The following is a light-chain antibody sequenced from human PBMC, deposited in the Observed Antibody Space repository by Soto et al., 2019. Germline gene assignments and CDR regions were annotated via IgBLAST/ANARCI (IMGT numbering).Light chain of an antibody. J-gene: IGKJ1*01. CDR2: DAS. Sequence: DIQMTQSPSTLSGSVGDRVTITFRASHTISTWMAWYQQKPGKAPKLLVYDASTLQSGVASRFSGSGSGTEFTLIISGLQPDDSATYYCQQYTNTNNPWMFGQGTKV. V-gene: IGKV1-5*01. CDR3: QQYTNTNNPWM. CDR1: HTISTW.